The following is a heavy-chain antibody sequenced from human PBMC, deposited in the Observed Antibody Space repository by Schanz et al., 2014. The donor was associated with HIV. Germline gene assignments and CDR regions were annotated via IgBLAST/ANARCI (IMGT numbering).Heavy chain of an antibody. Sequence: QVQLQQWGAGLLRPSETLSLTCAVYGGSFSGYYWSWIRQPPGKGLEWIGAINHSENTNYNPSLNSRVTISLDKSKNQFSLKLTSVTAADTAVYYCARTPYYFDYWGQGTLVTVST. V-gene: IGHV4-34*01. CDR2: INHSENT. J-gene: IGHJ4*02. CDR1: GGSFSGYY. CDR3: ARTPYYFDY.